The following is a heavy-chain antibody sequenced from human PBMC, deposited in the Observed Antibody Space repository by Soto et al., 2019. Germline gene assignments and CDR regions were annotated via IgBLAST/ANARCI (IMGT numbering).Heavy chain of an antibody. CDR3: SRGPKPRGTADAYAVDV. D-gene: IGHD2-21*01. CDR2: IVPSLDTT. V-gene: IGHV1-69*09. CDR1: GGTFSSSG. Sequence: QVQLVQSGTEVKKPGSSVKVSCKASGGTFSSSGFSWVRQAPGQGLEWMGMIVPSLDTTKYAQKFQARVTVTAEQFTRTGSMKLLSLRTEAKVISIFSRGPKPRGTADAYAVDVWGKGTRV. J-gene: IGHJ6*03.